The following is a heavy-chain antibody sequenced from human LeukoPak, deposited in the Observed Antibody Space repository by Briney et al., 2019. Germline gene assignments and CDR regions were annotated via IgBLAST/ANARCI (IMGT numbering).Heavy chain of an antibody. J-gene: IGHJ4*02. D-gene: IGHD3-16*01. CDR3: ARDWGTTPFDY. Sequence: ASVKVSCTASGYTFTSYGISWVRQAPGQGLEWMGWISAYNGNTNYAQKFQGRVTITADESTSTAYMELSSLRSEDTAVYYCARDWGTTPFDYWGQGTLVTVSS. CDR1: GYTFTSYG. V-gene: IGHV1-18*01. CDR2: ISAYNGNT.